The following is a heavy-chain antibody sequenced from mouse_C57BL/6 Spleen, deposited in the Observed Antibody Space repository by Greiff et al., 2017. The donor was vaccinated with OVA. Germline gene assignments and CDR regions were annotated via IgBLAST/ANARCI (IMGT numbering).Heavy chain of an antibody. CDR2: IWGDGST. J-gene: IGHJ3*01. CDR3: ANYGSSFAY. D-gene: IGHD1-1*01. V-gene: IGHV2-3*01. Sequence: QVQLRESEPGRVAPSQSLSITCPVSGFSLPGYGVSWVGRPPGRGLEWLGVIWGDGSTNYHSALISRLSISKDNSKSQVFLKLNSLQTDDTATYYCANYGSSFAYWGQGTLVTVSA. CDR1: GFSLPGYG.